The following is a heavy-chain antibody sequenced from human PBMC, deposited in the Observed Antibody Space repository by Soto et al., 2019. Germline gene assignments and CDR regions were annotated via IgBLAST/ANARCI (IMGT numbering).Heavy chain of an antibody. CDR2: ISAGGGSTT. CDR1: GFTFSSYA. Sequence: GGSLRLSCAASGFTFSSYAMNWVRQAPGKGLEWVSVISAGGGSTTYYADSVRGRFTISRDNSKNTLYLQMNSRRAEDTAVYYCAKKFYGSGSSRALDIWGQGTMVTVSS. J-gene: IGHJ3*02. V-gene: IGHV3-23*01. D-gene: IGHD3-10*01. CDR3: AKKFYGSGSSRALDI.